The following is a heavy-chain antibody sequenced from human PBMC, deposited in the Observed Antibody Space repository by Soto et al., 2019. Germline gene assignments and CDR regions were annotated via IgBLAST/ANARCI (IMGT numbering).Heavy chain of an antibody. D-gene: IGHD1-26*01. Sequence: GSLRLSCPGSGFTWGDYAMNWVRQAPGKGLEWVGFIRSKAYGGTAEYAASVKGRFTILRDDSKTIASLQMNSLKTEDTAVFYCARSLLNGMDVWGQGTTVTVSS. V-gene: IGHV3-49*04. CDR3: ARSLLNGMDV. CDR1: GFTWGDYA. J-gene: IGHJ6*02. CDR2: IRSKAYGGTA.